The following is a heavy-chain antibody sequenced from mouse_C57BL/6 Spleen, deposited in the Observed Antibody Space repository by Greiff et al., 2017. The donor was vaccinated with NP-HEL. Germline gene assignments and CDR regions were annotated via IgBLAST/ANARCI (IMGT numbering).Heavy chain of an antibody. D-gene: IGHD1-1*01. CDR2: IYPGDGDT. J-gene: IGHJ2*01. V-gene: IGHV1-80*01. CDR3: ARSEGYYYGSSYDFDY. CDR1: GYAFSSYW. Sequence: VKLMESGAELVKPGASVKISCKASGYAFSSYWMNWVKQRPGKGLEWIGQIYPGDGDTNYNGKFKGKATLTADKSSSTAYMQRSSLTSEASAVYFCARSEGYYYGSSYDFDYWGQGTTLTVSS.